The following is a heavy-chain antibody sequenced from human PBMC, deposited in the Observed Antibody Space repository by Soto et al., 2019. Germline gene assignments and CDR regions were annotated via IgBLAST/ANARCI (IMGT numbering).Heavy chain of an antibody. CDR2: ISGSGGST. D-gene: IGHD6-13*01. CDR3: AKEVAAAVPLPHAFDI. Sequence: EVQLLESGGGLVQPGGSLRLSCAASGFTFSSYAMSWVRQAPGKGLEWVSAISGSGGSTYYADSVKGRFTISRDNSKNTLYLQMNSLRAEDTAVYCCAKEVAAAVPLPHAFDIWGQGTMVTVSS. CDR1: GFTFSSYA. V-gene: IGHV3-23*01. J-gene: IGHJ3*02.